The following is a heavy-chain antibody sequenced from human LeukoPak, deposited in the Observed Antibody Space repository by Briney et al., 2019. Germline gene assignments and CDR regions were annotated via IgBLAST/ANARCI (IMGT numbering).Heavy chain of an antibody. CDR3: AREPPVWRESLPSRHFDY. CDR1: GFTVSSYC. Sequence: GGSLRLSCKASGFTVSSYCMSWVRQAPGKGLEWVALIYSGGNTDYADSVKGRFTISRDDSKNTLYLQMNTLRAEDTAVYYCAREPPVWRESLPSRHFDYWGEGTLVTVSS. CDR2: IYSGGNT. D-gene: IGHD1-26*01. V-gene: IGHV3-53*01. J-gene: IGHJ4*02.